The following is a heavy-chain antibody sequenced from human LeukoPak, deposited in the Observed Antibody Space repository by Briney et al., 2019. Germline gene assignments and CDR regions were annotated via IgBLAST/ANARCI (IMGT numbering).Heavy chain of an antibody. Sequence: PGGSLRLSCAVSGFTFSDHRMDWVRQVPGKGLQWVGRSTDKLYSYTTEYAASVKGRFTISRADSENSLYLQMNSLKTEDTAVYYCVRAGGTRGYHIWGQGTMVTVSS. J-gene: IGHJ3*02. D-gene: IGHD2-15*01. V-gene: IGHV3-72*01. CDR1: GFTFSDHR. CDR2: STDKLYSYTT. CDR3: VRAGGTRGYHI.